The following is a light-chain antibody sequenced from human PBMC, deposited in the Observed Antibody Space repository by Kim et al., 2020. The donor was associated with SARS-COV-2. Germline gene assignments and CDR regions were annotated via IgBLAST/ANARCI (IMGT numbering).Light chain of an antibody. V-gene: IGKV1-12*01. CDR1: QGISNW. CDR2: AAS. Sequence: ASVGDRVTITCRASQGISNWLAWYQQKPVKAPKLLIYAASDLQSGVPSRFSGGGSGTYFTLTISSLQPEDFAIYYCQQSYSLPPTFGPGTKVDIK. J-gene: IGKJ3*01. CDR3: QQSYSLPPT.